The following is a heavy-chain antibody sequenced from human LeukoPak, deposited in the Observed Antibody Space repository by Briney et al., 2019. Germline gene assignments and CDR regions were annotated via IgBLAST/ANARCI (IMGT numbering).Heavy chain of an antibody. Sequence: SVTVSCMPSVYTFISYVVLWLDPVPAQGGEWMGWINGYNDRTKTSKSHQDRVIMTTDTSTRSAYMVLRSLRPVDTAVYDCARVYIGIYYYGSPSPFDYWGQGTLVTVSS. CDR2: INGYNDRT. CDR1: VYTFISYV. CDR3: ARVYIGIYYYGSPSPFDY. J-gene: IGHJ4*02. V-gene: IGHV1-18*01. D-gene: IGHD3-22*01.